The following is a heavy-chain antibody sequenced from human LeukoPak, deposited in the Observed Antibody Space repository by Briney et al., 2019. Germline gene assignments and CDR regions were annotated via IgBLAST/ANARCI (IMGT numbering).Heavy chain of an antibody. CDR3: AKGKQWLPQLDY. J-gene: IGHJ4*02. D-gene: IGHD6-19*01. Sequence: GGSLRLSCATSGFTFSSYAMSWVRQAPGKGLEWVSTITTSGGSIYCADSVKGRFTISRDDSKNTLYLQVNSLRAEDTAVYYCAKGKQWLPQLDYWGQGTLVTVSS. CDR2: ITTSGGSI. CDR1: GFTFSSYA. V-gene: IGHV3-23*01.